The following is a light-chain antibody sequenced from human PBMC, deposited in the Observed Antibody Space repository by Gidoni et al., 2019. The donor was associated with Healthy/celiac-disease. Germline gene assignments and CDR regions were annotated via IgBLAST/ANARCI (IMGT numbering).Light chain of an antibody. CDR1: QSVSSY. CDR3: QQRSNWPPGYT. CDR2: DAS. V-gene: IGKV3-11*01. J-gene: IGKJ2*01. Sequence: EIVLTQSPATLSLSPGERATLSCRASQSVSSYLAWYQQNPGKAPRLLIYDASNRATGIPARFSGSGSGTDFTLTISSLEPEDFAVYYCQQRSNWPPGYTFGQGTKLEIK.